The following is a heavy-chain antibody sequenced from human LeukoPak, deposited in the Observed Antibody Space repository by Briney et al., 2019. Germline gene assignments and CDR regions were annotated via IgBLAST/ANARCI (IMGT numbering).Heavy chain of an antibody. CDR3: ARDRGPYYDFWSDY. V-gene: IGHV4-4*07. Sequence: PSETLSLTCTVFGGSISSYYWSWIRQPAGKGLEWIGRIYTSGSTNYNPSLKSRVTISVDTSKNQFSLKLSSVTAADTAVYYCARDRGPYYDFWSDYWGQGTLVTVSS. CDR2: IYTSGST. CDR1: GGSISSYY. D-gene: IGHD3-3*01. J-gene: IGHJ4*02.